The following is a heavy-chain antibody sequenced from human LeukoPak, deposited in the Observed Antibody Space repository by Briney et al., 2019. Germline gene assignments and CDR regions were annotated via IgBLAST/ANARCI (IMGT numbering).Heavy chain of an antibody. CDR3: SILAATSTPPP. CDR1: GFTFSSYG. Sequence: GSLRLSCAASGFTFSSYGMSWVRQTPGEGLEWVSAISGSGGSTYYADSVKGRFTISRDNSKNTLYLQMNSLRAEDTAVYYCSILAATSTPPPWGQGTLVTVSS. V-gene: IGHV3-23*01. D-gene: IGHD6-13*01. J-gene: IGHJ4*02. CDR2: ISGSGGST.